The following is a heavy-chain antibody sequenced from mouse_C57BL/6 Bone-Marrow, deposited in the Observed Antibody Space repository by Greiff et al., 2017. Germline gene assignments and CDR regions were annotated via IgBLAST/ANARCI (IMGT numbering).Heavy chain of an antibody. V-gene: IGHV14-4*01. Sequence: VQLQQSGAELVRPGASVKLSCTASGFNIKDDYMHWVKQRPEQGLEWVGWIGHENGDTEYASKFQGKATITADTSSNTAYMQLSSLTSEDTAVYYCTRGYYYGSSLYYFDYWGQGTTLTVSS. J-gene: IGHJ2*01. CDR3: TRGYYYGSSLYYFDY. D-gene: IGHD1-1*01. CDR2: IGHENGDT. CDR1: GFNIKDDY.